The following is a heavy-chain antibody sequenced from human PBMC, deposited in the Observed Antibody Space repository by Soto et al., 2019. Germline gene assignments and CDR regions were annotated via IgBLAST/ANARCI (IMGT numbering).Heavy chain of an antibody. J-gene: IGHJ6*02. CDR1: GFTFSGSA. D-gene: IGHD3-3*01. CDR3: GYDFWSGYYSVGQTSGMDV. V-gene: IGHV3-73*02. Sequence: EVQLVESGGGLVQPGGSLKLSCAASGFTFSGSAIHWVRQASGKGLEWVGRIRDKVNKYATAYAASVTGRFTISRADSKNMAYLQMTSLKTDDTAVYYCGYDFWSGYYSVGQTSGMDVWGQGTTVTVSS. CDR2: IRDKVNKYAT.